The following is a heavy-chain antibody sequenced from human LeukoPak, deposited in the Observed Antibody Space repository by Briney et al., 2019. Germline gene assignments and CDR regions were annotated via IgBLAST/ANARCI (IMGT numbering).Heavy chain of an antibody. Sequence: ASVKVSCKASGYTFTGYYMHWVRQAPGQGLEWMGWINPNSGGTNYAQMFQGRVTMTRDTSISTAYMELSRLRSDDTAVYYCATEGVVVDWFDPWGQGTLVTVSS. J-gene: IGHJ5*02. CDR2: INPNSGGT. V-gene: IGHV1-2*02. D-gene: IGHD2-15*01. CDR3: ATEGVVVDWFDP. CDR1: GYTFTGYY.